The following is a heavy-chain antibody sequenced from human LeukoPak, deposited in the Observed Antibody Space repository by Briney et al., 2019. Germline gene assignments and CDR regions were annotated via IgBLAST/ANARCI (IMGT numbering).Heavy chain of an antibody. Sequence: PSETLSLTCAVYVGSFSGYYWSWIRQPPGKGLEWIGEINHSGSTNYNPSLKSRVTISVDTSKNQFSLKLSSVTAADTAVYYCARETAIYCDYIDYWGQGTLVTVSS. CDR2: INHSGST. D-gene: IGHD1-14*01. V-gene: IGHV4-34*01. CDR3: ARETAIYCDYIDY. CDR1: VGSFSGYY. J-gene: IGHJ4*02.